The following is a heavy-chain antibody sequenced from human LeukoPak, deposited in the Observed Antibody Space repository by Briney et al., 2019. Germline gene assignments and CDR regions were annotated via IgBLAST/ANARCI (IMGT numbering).Heavy chain of an antibody. V-gene: IGHV3-48*01. CDR2: ISSGSGTT. D-gene: IGHD5-18*01. Sequence: GGSLRLSCAASVFTFSAYSMNWVRQSPGKGLECVSYISSGSGTTYYADSVKGRFTISRDKAKNSLYLQMNSLRPEDTAVYYCARGYNYGYSHWGQGTLVTVSS. J-gene: IGHJ4*02. CDR3: ARGYNYGYSH. CDR1: VFTFSAYS.